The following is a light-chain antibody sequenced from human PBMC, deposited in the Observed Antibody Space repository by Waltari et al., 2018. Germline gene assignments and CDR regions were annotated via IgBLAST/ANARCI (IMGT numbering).Light chain of an antibody. CDR2: DAS. CDR3: QQRSNWPPIT. V-gene: IGKV3-11*01. J-gene: IGKJ5*01. CDR1: RSVSSY. Sequence: EVVLTQSPATLSLSPGERATLSCRASRSVSSYLAWYQQKPGQAPRLLIYDASNRATGIPARFRGSGSGTDFTLTISTLEPEDFAVYDCQQRSNWPPITFGQGTRLEIK.